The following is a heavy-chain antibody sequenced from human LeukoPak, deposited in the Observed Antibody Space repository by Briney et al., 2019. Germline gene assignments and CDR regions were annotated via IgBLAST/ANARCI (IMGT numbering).Heavy chain of an antibody. Sequence: PSETLSLTCTVSGGSISSSNHNWGWIRQPPGKGLEWIGSFSYDGRTYHNPSLKSRVTVSVDTSKNQFSLKLSSVTAADTAVYFCARRSYYDSSGYYYSAFDIWGQGTMVTVSS. CDR2: FSYDGRT. J-gene: IGHJ3*02. V-gene: IGHV4-39*01. D-gene: IGHD3-22*01. CDR1: GGSISSSNHN. CDR3: ARRSYYDSSGYYYSAFDI.